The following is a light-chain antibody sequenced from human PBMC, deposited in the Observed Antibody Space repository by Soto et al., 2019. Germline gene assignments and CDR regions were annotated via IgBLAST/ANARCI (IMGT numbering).Light chain of an antibody. V-gene: IGKV2-30*02. Sequence: DVVMTQSPLSLPVTLGQPASISCRSSQSLVHSNGNTYLNWFQQRPGQSPRRLLYKVSIRDSGVPDRFSGSGSGTEFTLKISGVEADDVGVYYCMQGTHWPRTFGQGTKVEIK. CDR1: QSLVHSNGNTY. CDR3: MQGTHWPRT. CDR2: KVS. J-gene: IGKJ1*01.